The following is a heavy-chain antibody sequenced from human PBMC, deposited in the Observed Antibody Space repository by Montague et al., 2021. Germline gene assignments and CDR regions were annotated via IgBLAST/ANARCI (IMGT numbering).Heavy chain of an antibody. J-gene: IGHJ4*02. CDR2: LSNGGST. CDR3: AREPVTAAGAVDY. V-gene: IGHV4-4*07. D-gene: IGHD6-13*01. CDR1: GDSINTYS. Sequence: SETLSLTCTVFGDSINTYSWSWIRQPAGKGLEWIGRLSNGGSTNSNPSLKSRVSVSVDTSKNQFSLKLSSVTAADTAVYYCAREPVTAAGAVDYWGPGTLVIVSS.